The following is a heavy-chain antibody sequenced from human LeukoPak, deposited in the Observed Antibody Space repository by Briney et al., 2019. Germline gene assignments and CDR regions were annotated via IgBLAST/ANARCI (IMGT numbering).Heavy chain of an antibody. CDR3: ARVVGATNPMIYYYYYMDV. D-gene: IGHD1-26*01. Sequence: GGSLRLSCAASGFTFSNYAMSWVRQAPGKGLEWVSSLSGSGGSTYYADSVKGRFIISRDNAKNTLYLQMNSLRAEDTAVYYCARVVGATNPMIYYYYYMDVWGKGTTVTISS. CDR2: LSGSGGST. V-gene: IGHV3-23*01. J-gene: IGHJ6*03. CDR1: GFTFSNYA.